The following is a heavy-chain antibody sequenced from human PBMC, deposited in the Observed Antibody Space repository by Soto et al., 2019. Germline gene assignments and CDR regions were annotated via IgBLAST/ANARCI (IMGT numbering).Heavy chain of an antibody. Sequence: ASVKVSCKASGYTFTSYGISWVRQAPGQGLEWMGWISAYNGNTNYAQKLQGRVTMTTDTSTSTAYMELRSLRSDDTAVYYCARDSRFHPRYSSSPNTDYWGQGTLVTVSP. CDR2: ISAYNGNT. J-gene: IGHJ4*02. V-gene: IGHV1-18*01. D-gene: IGHD6-13*01. CDR3: ARDSRFHPRYSSSPNTDY. CDR1: GYTFTSYG.